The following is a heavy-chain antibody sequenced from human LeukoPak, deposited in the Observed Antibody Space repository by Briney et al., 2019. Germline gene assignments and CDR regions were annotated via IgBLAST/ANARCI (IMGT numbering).Heavy chain of an antibody. J-gene: IGHJ4*02. V-gene: IGHV4-4*07. CDR1: GGSISNYY. CDR3: ASSRTIFGVVTSYYFDY. Sequence: SETLSLTCSVSGGSISNYYWSWIRQPPGKGLEWIGRIYTSGSTNYNPSLKSRVTMSVDTSKNQFSLKLSSVTAADTAVYYCASSRTIFGVVTSYYFDYWSQGTLVTVSS. CDR2: IYTSGST. D-gene: IGHD3-3*01.